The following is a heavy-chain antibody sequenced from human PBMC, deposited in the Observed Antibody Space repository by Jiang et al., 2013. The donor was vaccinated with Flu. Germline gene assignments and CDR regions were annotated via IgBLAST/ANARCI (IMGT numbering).Heavy chain of an antibody. J-gene: IGHJ5*02. D-gene: IGHD2-21*01. CDR2: IYYSGNT. V-gene: IGHV4-39*01. CDR3: ARHHFNNDWINSQNGGRWFDP. Sequence: GSGLVKPSATLSLTCTVSGGSVSSTTHYWGWIRQPPGKGLEWIGSIYYSGNTHYSPSLKSRITISVDTSKNQFSLKLTSVTAADTAVYYCARHHFNNDWINSQNGGRWFDPWGQGALVTVSS. CDR1: GGSVSSTTHY.